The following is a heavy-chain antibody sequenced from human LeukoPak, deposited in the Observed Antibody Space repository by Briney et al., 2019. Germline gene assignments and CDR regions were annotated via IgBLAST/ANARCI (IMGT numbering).Heavy chain of an antibody. CDR1: GDSISSDIYS. CDR2: INHSGST. J-gene: IGHJ6*03. CDR3: ARIKLGYCSSTSCYGFLYYYYYYMDV. Sequence: SETLSLTCTVSGDSISSDIYSWGWIRQPPGKGLEWIGEINHSGSTNYNPSLKSRVTISVDTSKNQFSLKLSSVTAADTAVYYCARIKLGYCSSTSCYGFLYYYYYYMDVWGKGTTVTVSS. D-gene: IGHD2-2*01. V-gene: IGHV4-39*07.